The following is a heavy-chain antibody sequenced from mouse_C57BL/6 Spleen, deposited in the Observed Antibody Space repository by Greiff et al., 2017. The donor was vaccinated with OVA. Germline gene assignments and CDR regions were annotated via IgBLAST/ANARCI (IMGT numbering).Heavy chain of an antibody. CDR3: ARSGTAQATDYFDY. V-gene: IGHV1-82*01. CDR2: IYPGDGDT. Sequence: VKLVESGPELVKPGASVKISCKASGYAFSSSWMNWVKQRPGKGLEWIGRIYPGDGDTNYNGKFKGKATLTADKSSSTAYMQLSSLTSEDSAVYFCARSGTAQATDYFDYWGQGTTLTVSS. D-gene: IGHD3-2*02. J-gene: IGHJ2*01. CDR1: GYAFSSSW.